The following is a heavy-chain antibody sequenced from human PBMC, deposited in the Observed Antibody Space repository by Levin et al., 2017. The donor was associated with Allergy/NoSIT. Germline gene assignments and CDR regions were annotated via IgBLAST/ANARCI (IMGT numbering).Heavy chain of an antibody. Sequence: LSLTCAASGFTFSSYAMSWVRQAPGKGLEWVSDISGSGGSTYYADSVKGRFTISRDNSKNTLYLQMNSLRGEDTAVYYCANQRWSSSPFDYWGQGTQVIVSS. J-gene: IGHJ4*02. CDR1: GFTFSSYA. CDR2: ISGSGGST. V-gene: IGHV3-23*01. CDR3: ANQRWSSSPFDY. D-gene: IGHD6-13*01.